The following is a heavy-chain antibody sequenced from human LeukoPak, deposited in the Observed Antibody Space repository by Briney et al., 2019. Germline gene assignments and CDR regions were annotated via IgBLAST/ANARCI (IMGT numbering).Heavy chain of an antibody. CDR2: ISYSGST. CDR3: ARAGYNWNDDL. CDR1: GGSISSNF. Sequence: SETLSLTCTVSGGSISSNFWTWIRQPPGKGLEWIGFISYSGSTKYNPSLKSRVTISIDTSKNQFSLKLSSVTVADTAVYYCARAGYNWNDDLWGQGTLVTVSS. D-gene: IGHD1-1*01. J-gene: IGHJ5*02. V-gene: IGHV4-59*08.